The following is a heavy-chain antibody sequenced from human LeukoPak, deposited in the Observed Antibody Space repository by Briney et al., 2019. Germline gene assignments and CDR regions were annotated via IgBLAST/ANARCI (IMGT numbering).Heavy chain of an antibody. D-gene: IGHD3-22*01. Sequence: GRSLGLSCAASGFNFTTFGMHWVRQAPGKGLEWVAFIRYDGSKIYYADSVKGRFTISRDISNNTVYLQMNSLRVEGTAVYYCASHPYDSSGYAVCWRQGSLVTVYS. V-gene: IGHV3-30*19. J-gene: IGHJ4*02. CDR1: GFNFTTFG. CDR3: ASHPYDSSGYAVC. CDR2: IRYDGSKI.